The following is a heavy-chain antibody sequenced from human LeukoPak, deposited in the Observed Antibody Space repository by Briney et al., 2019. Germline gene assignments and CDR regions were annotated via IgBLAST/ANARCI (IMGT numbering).Heavy chain of an antibody. CDR3: ARGGGPYESTGFFAGPFDY. V-gene: IGHV1-69*05. J-gene: IGHJ4*02. Sequence: SVKVSCKASGGTFSTNAISWVRQAPGQGLEWMGGLIPIFGTAHYAQSLQGRVTITTDESTSTAYMVLSSLRSDDTCVYYCARGGGPYESTGFFAGPFDYWGQGTLVTVSS. CDR2: LIPIFGTA. D-gene: IGHD6-19*01. CDR1: GGTFSTNA.